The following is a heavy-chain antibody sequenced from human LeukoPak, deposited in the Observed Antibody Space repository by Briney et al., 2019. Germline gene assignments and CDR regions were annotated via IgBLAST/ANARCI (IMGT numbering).Heavy chain of an antibody. J-gene: IGHJ5*02. V-gene: IGHV4-4*07. D-gene: IGHD2-21*01. CDR1: GASISSYY. CDR3: ARGDVVLNT. Sequence: SETLSLTRTVSGASISSYYWSWIRQPAGKGPEWIGRMYTSGSTNYNPSLKSRVTMSVDTSKNQFSLKLTSVTAADTAVYYCARGDVVLNTWGQGTLVTVSS. CDR2: MYTSGST.